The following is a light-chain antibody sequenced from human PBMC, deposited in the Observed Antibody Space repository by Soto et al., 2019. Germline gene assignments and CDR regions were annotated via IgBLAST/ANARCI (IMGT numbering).Light chain of an antibody. CDR2: DAS. J-gene: IGKJ4*01. CDR1: QSISSW. Sequence: IQITQSPSTLSESVVDRVTITFRASQSISSWLAWYQQKPGTAPKLLIFDASRLESGVPSRFSGSASGTEFTLTISSLQPDDFATYYCQQYDNYPLNCGGGTKGDIK. V-gene: IGKV1-5*01. CDR3: QQYDNYPLN.